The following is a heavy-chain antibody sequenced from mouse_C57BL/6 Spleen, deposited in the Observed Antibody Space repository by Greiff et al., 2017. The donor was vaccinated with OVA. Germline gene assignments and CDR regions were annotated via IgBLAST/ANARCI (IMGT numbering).Heavy chain of an antibody. CDR3: ARSDYDVWYVDV. CDR1: GFNIKDYY. J-gene: IGHJ1*03. Sequence: EVQLQQSGAELVKPGASVKLSCTASGFNIKDYYMHWVKQRTEQGLEWLGRIDPEDGETKYDPKLQGKATLTADTYSNTAYLQLSSLTSEDTAVYYCARSDYDVWYVDVWGTGTTVTVSS. D-gene: IGHD2-4*01. V-gene: IGHV14-2*01. CDR2: IDPEDGET.